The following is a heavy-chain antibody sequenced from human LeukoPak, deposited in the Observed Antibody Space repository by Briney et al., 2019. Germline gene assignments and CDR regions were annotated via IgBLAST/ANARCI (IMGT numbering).Heavy chain of an antibody. CDR3: ASYSSSSYFDY. V-gene: IGHV4-34*01. CDR2: INHSGST. D-gene: IGHD6-6*01. Sequence: SETLSLTCAVYGGSFSGYYWSWIRQPPGKGLEWIGEINHSGSTNYNPSLKSRVTISVDTSKNQFFLKLSSVTAADTAVYYCASYSSSSYFDYWGQGTLVTVSS. J-gene: IGHJ4*02. CDR1: GGSFSGYY.